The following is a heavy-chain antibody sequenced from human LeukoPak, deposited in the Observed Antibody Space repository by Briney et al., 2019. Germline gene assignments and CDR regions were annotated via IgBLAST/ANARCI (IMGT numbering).Heavy chain of an antibody. CDR1: GYTLTNYA. D-gene: IGHD4-17*01. V-gene: IGHV7-4-1*01. CDR3: ARGDYGLYYYYGLDV. Sequence: ASVKVSCKASGYTLTNYAMNWVRQAPGQGLEWMGWINTNTGNPTYAQGFTGRFVFSLDTSVSTTYLQIGSLKAEDTAVYYCARGDYGLYYYYGLDVWGQGTTVTVSS. CDR2: INTNTGNP. J-gene: IGHJ6*02.